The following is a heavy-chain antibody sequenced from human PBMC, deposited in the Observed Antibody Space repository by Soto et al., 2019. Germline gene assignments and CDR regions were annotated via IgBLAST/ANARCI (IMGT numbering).Heavy chain of an antibody. D-gene: IGHD2-15*01. CDR2: ISGSGGST. CDR3: IVQGSGFNFDY. Sequence: GGSLRLSCAASGFTFSSYAMSWVRQAPGKGLEWVSAISGSGGSTYYADSVKGRFTISRDNSKNTLYLQMNSLRAEDTAVYYCIVQGSGFNFDYWGQGTLVTVSS. J-gene: IGHJ4*02. V-gene: IGHV3-23*01. CDR1: GFTFSSYA.